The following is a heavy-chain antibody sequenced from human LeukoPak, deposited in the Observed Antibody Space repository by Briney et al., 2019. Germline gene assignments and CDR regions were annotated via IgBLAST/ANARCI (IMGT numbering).Heavy chain of an antibody. CDR1: GFTFSSYA. J-gene: IGHJ3*02. CDR3: ARFRYAFDI. Sequence: PGGSLRLSCAASGFTFSSYAMHWVRQAPGKGLEWVAVISYDGSNKYYADSVKGRFTISRDNSKNTLYLQMNSLRAEDTAVYYCARFRYAFDIWGQGTMVTASS. V-gene: IGHV3-30*04. CDR2: ISYDGSNK.